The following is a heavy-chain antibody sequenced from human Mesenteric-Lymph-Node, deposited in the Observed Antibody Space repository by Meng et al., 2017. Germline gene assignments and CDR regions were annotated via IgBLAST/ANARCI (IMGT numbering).Heavy chain of an antibody. D-gene: IGHD4-17*01. J-gene: IGHJ4*02. V-gene: IGHV3-30*14. CDR1: GFTFSSYA. Sequence: GESLKISCAASGFTFSSYAMHWVRQAPGKGLEWVAVISYDGSNKYYADSVKGRFTISRDNSKNTLYLQMNSLRAEDTAVYYCAMDYGDYGWYYFDYWGQGTLVTVSS. CDR2: ISYDGSNK. CDR3: AMDYGDYGWYYFDY.